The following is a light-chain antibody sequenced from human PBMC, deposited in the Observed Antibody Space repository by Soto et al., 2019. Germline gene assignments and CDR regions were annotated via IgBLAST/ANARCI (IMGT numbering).Light chain of an antibody. V-gene: IGKV3-11*01. J-gene: IGKJ1*01. CDR1: QSVSSY. Sequence: EIVLTQSPATLSLSPGERATLSCRASQSVSSYLAWYQQKPGQAPRLLIYDASNRATGIPARFSGSGSGTDFTLTISSLEPEAFAVYYCQQRRNGHTFGQGTKVEIK. CDR2: DAS. CDR3: QQRRNGHT.